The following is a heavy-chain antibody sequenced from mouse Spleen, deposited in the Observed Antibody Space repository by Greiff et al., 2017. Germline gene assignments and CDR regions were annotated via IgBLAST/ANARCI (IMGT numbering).Heavy chain of an antibody. J-gene: IGHJ3*01. CDR2: IDPATGNT. CDR3: AYGNPAWFAD. V-gene: IGHV14-3*01. CDR1: GFTFTNTY. D-gene: IGHD2-1*01. Sequence: EVQLQQSVAALVRPGASVKLSCTASGFTFTNTYMHWVQQRPEHGLEWIGQIDPATGNTTYAPKFPGKATITADTSSNTAYLQPSSLTSEDTAIYYFAYGNPAWFADGGQGTLVTVSA.